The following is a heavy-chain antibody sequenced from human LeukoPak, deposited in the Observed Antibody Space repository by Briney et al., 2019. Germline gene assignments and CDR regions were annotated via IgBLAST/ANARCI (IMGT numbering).Heavy chain of an antibody. CDR2: INHSGST. V-gene: IGHV4-34*01. J-gene: IGHJ4*02. Sequence: SGTLSLTCAVYGGSFSGYYWSWIRQPPGKGLEWIGEINHSGSTNYNPSLKSRVTISVDTSKNQFSLKLSSVTAADTAVYYCARVFYYYDSSGYYYDDYWGQGTLVTVSS. CDR3: ARVFYYYDSSGYYYDDY. D-gene: IGHD3-22*01. CDR1: GGSFSGYY.